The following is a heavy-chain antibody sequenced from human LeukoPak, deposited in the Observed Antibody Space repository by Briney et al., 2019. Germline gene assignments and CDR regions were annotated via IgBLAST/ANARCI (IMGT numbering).Heavy chain of an antibody. D-gene: IGHD3-10*01. CDR1: GFTFSSYE. Sequence: PGGSLRLSCAASGFTFSSYEMNWVRQAPGKGLEWVSYISSSGSTIYYADSVKGRFTISRDNAKNSLYLQMNSLRAEDTAVYYCARTGGPLLWFGSFDYWGQGTLVTVSS. CDR3: ARTGGPLLWFGSFDY. CDR2: ISSSGSTI. J-gene: IGHJ4*02. V-gene: IGHV3-48*03.